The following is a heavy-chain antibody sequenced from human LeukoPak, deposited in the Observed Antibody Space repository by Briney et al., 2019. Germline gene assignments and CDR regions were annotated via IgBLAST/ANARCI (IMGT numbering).Heavy chain of an antibody. CDR3: AKRERQSFAY. V-gene: IGHV3-23*01. Sequence: GGSLRLSCAASGFTFSDYAMTWVRQAPGKGLEWVSRITGSGSSTFYADSVKGRFTISRDSSKNTVSLQMSGLRAEDTAVYYCAKRERQSFAYWGQGTLVTVSS. D-gene: IGHD6-19*01. CDR1: GFTFSDYA. CDR2: ITGSGSST. J-gene: IGHJ4*02.